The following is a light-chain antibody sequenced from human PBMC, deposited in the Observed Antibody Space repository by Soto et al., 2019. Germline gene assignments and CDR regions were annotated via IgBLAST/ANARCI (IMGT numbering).Light chain of an antibody. V-gene: IGKV1-33*01. CDR3: PQYDNLPIT. Sequence: DIQITLSLSSLSASVGDRVTITCRASQSISSYLNWYQQKPGKAPKLLIYDASNLETGVPSRFSGSGSGTDFTFTISSLQPEDIATYYCPQYDNLPITFGQGTRPEIK. CDR1: QSISSY. J-gene: IGKJ5*01. CDR2: DAS.